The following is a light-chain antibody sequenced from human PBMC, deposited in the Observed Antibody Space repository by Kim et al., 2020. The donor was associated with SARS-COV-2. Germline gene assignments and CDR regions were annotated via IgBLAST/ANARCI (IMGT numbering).Light chain of an antibody. V-gene: IGKV3-20*01. CDR1: QSVSRSY. CDR3: QQYGSSPRYT. J-gene: IGKJ2*01. CDR2: GAS. Sequence: SPGDRATLSCRASQSVSRSYLAWYQQKPGQAPRLLIYGASSRATGIPDRFSGSGSGTDFTLTISRLEPEDFAVYYCQQYGSSPRYTFGQGTKLEI.